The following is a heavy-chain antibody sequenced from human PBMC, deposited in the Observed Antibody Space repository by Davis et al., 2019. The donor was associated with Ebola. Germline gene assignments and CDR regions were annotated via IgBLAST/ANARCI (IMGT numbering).Heavy chain of an antibody. CDR2: ISNSGGRT. CDR1: GFTFSSFA. V-gene: IGHV3-23*01. J-gene: IGHJ6*02. Sequence: GESLKISCAASGFTFSSFAMSWVRQAPGKGLEWVSAISNSGGRTYYADSVKGRFTISRDNSKNTLYLQLNSLRAEDTAQYYCAMRAVGAAGYYQFYYGLDVWGRGTTVTVSS. CDR3: AMRAVGAAGYYQFYYGLDV. D-gene: IGHD1-26*01.